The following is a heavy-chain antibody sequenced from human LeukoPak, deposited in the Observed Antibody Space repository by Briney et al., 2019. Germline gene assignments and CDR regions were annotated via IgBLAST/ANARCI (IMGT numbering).Heavy chain of an antibody. J-gene: IGHJ6*03. CDR2: IYISGSGST. Sequence: LETLSLTCTVSGGSISSYYWSWIRQPAGKGLEWIGRIYISGSGSTNYNPSLKSRVTMSVDTSKNQFSLKLSSVTAADTAVYYCARDKRVAVAGTYIYYYYMDVWGNGTTVTISS. CDR3: ARDKRVAVAGTYIYYYYMDV. CDR1: GGSISSYY. D-gene: IGHD6-19*01. V-gene: IGHV4-4*07.